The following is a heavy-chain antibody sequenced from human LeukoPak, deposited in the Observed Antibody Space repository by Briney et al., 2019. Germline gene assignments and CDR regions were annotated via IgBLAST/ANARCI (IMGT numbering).Heavy chain of an antibody. Sequence: SETLSPTCTVSGDSISSGDYYWSWLRQPPGKGLEWIGYIYYSGSTYYNPSPKSRVTISVDTSKNQFSLKLSSVTAADTAVYYCATNLGYCSSTSCLPLNYWGQGTLVTVSS. CDR1: GDSISSGDYY. V-gene: IGHV4-30-4*08. D-gene: IGHD2-2*01. CDR3: ATNLGYCSSTSCLPLNY. CDR2: IYYSGST. J-gene: IGHJ4*02.